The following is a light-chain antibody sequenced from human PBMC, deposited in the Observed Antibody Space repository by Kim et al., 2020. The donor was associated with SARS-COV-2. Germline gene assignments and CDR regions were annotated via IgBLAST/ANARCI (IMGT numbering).Light chain of an antibody. CDR2: GAS. CDR1: QSVGTN. Sequence: LSVSPGERATRSCRASQSVGTNVAWYQQKPGQAPQLLIYGASTRAAGIPARFSGSGSGTELTLTISSLQSEDLAVYSCQQYDDWPPWTFGQGTKVDIK. J-gene: IGKJ1*01. V-gene: IGKV3-15*01. CDR3: QQYDDWPPWT.